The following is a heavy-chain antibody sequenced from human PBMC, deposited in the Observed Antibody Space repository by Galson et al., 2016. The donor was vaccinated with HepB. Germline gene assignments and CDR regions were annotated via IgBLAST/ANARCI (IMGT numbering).Heavy chain of an antibody. V-gene: IGHV3-7*01. CDR1: GFTFTNYW. Sequence: SLRLCCAASGFTFTNYWMTWVRQAPGKGLEWVANIKEDGTEKCYADSVKGRFTISRDNARNSLYLQMNSLRAEDTGIYYCAREGLAGGSYFDYWGRGTLVTVS. D-gene: IGHD5-12*01. J-gene: IGHJ4*02. CDR3: AREGLAGGSYFDY. CDR2: IKEDGTEK.